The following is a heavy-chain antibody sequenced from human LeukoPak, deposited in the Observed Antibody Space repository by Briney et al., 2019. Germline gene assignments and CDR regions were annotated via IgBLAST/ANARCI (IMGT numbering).Heavy chain of an antibody. D-gene: IGHD6-19*01. V-gene: IGHV3-15*01. Sequence: GGSLRLSCAASGFTFSNAWMSWVRQAPGKGLEWVGRIKSKTDGGTTDYAAPVKGRFTISRDDSKNTLYLRMNSLKTEDTAVYYCTTEADEGIAVAGSFDYWGQGTLVTVSS. J-gene: IGHJ4*02. CDR3: TTEADEGIAVAGSFDY. CDR2: IKSKTDGGTT. CDR1: GFTFSNAW.